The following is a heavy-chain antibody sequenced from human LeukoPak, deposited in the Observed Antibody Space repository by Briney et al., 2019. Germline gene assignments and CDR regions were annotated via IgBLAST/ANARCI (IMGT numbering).Heavy chain of an antibody. J-gene: IGHJ4*02. Sequence: PGGSLRLSCTASGFTFGDYAMSWVRQAPGKGLEWVSAISGGGGSAYYADSVKGRFTISRDNSKNTLYLQMNSLRAEDTAVYYCAKREGANYYDTKPVNFDYWGQGTLVTVSS. D-gene: IGHD3-22*01. CDR3: AKREGANYYDTKPVNFDY. CDR2: ISGGGGSA. CDR1: GFTFGDYA. V-gene: IGHV3-23*01.